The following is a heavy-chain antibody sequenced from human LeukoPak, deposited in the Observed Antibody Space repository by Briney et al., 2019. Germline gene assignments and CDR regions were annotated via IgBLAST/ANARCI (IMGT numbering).Heavy chain of an antibody. J-gene: IGHJ4*02. D-gene: IGHD1-26*01. Sequence: GASVKVSCKASGYTFTDYYMHWVRQAPGQGLEWMGWINPNSGGTNYAQKFQGRVTMTRDTSISTAYMELSGLRSDDTAVYYCAREGPIVGATHLVDYWGQGTLVTVSS. CDR2: INPNSGGT. V-gene: IGHV1-2*02. CDR3: AREGPIVGATHLVDY. CDR1: GYTFTDYY.